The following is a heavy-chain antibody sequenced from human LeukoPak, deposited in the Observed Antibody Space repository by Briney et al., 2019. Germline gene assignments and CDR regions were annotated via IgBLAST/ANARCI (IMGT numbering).Heavy chain of an antibody. CDR2: LNPNSGET. CDR3: ARAITIFGVVTEGYFDY. D-gene: IGHD3-3*01. J-gene: IGHJ4*02. CDR1: GYTFTSYD. Sequence: GASVKVSCKASGYTFTSYDINWVRQATGQGLEWMGWLNPNSGETGYAQKFRGRVTMSRNTSITTAYMELRSLRSDDTAVYYCARAITIFGVVTEGYFDYWGQGTLVTVSS. V-gene: IGHV1-8*01.